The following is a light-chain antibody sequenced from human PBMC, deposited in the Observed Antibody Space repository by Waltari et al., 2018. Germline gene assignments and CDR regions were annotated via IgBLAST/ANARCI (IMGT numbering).Light chain of an antibody. CDR2: DVS. J-gene: IGLJ2*01. CDR3: CSYAGSYNLV. V-gene: IGLV2-11*01. Sequence: QSALTQPRSVSGSPGQSVTISCPGTSSAVGGYNYVSWYQQPPGKAPKFMIYDVSARPTGVPDRFSGSKSGNTASLTISGLQAEDEADYYCCSYAGSYNLVFGGGTKLTVL. CDR1: SSAVGGYNY.